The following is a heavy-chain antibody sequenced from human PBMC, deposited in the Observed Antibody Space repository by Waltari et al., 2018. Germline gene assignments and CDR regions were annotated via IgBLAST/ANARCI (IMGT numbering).Heavy chain of an antibody. CDR1: GFPFSGNA. V-gene: IGHV3-23*01. Sequence: EVELLESGGGLVQPGGSLSLSCTTSGFPFSGNAMGWVRQAPGKGLEFVSGIGSDLNTHYADSVKGRFTISRDNSKNTLYLQMNSLRAEDTALYYCVKDIFRWAFDIWGQGTMVTVSS. J-gene: IGHJ3*02. CDR2: IGSDLNT. CDR3: VKDIFRWAFDI. D-gene: IGHD3-9*01.